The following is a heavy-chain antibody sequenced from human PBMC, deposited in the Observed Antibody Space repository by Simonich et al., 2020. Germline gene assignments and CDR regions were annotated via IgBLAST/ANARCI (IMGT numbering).Heavy chain of an antibody. J-gene: IGHJ4*02. CDR2: NKNSGST. CDR3: ARHLQLGPFDY. CDR1: GGSFSGNY. Sequence: QVQLQQGGAGLLKPSETLSLTCAVYGGSFSGNYWSWIRQPPGKGLGGIGENKNSGSTNYNPSLKSRVTISVDTSKNQFSLKLSSVTAADTAVYYCARHLQLGPFDYWGQGTLVTVSS. V-gene: IGHV4-34*01. D-gene: IGHD1-1*01.